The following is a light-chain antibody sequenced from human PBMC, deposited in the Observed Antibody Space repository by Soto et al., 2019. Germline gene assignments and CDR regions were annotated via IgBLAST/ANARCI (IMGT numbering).Light chain of an antibody. CDR2: TTS. CDR1: QSISSY. CDR3: QQSHSTPIT. Sequence: DIQMTQSPSSLSASVGDRVTITCRASQSISSYLNWYQQKPGKAPKLLICTTSSLQSGVPSRFSGSGSGTDSTLTISSLQPEDFATYYCQQSHSTPITFGQGTRREIK. V-gene: IGKV1-39*01. J-gene: IGKJ5*01.